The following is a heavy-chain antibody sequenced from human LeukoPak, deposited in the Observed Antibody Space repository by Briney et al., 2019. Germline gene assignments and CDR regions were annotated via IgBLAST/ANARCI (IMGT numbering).Heavy chain of an antibody. D-gene: IGHD5-24*01. CDR3: ARDAKRWLHQGVDP. V-gene: IGHV4-39*07. Sequence: SETLSLTCTVSGGSISSSSYYWGWIRQPPGKGLEWIGSIYYSGSTYYNSSLKSRVTISVDTSKNQFSLKLSSVTAADTAVYYCARDAKRWLHQGVDPWGQGTLVTVSS. CDR1: GGSISSSSYY. CDR2: IYYSGST. J-gene: IGHJ5*02.